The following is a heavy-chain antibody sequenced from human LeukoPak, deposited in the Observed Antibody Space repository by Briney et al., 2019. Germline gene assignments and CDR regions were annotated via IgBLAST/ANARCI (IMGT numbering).Heavy chain of an antibody. CDR3: ARKVSWSGYCDY. Sequence: SVKVSCKASGGTFSSYAISWVRQAPGQGLEWMGGIIPIFGTANYAQKFQGRVTITADESTSTAYMELRSLRSDDTAVYYCARKVSWSGYCDYWGQGTLVTVSS. V-gene: IGHV1-69*13. CDR1: GGTFSSYA. D-gene: IGHD3-3*01. J-gene: IGHJ4*02. CDR2: IIPIFGTA.